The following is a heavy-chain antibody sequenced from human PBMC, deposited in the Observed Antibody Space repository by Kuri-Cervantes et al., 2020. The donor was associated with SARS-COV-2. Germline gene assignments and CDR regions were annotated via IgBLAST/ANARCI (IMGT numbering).Heavy chain of an antibody. J-gene: IGHJ4*02. CDR3: ARLLPGPVDY. D-gene: IGHD3-16*01. CDR1: GGSISSSSYY. Sequence: GSLRLSCTASGGSISSSSYYWGWIRQPPGKGLEWIGSIYYSGSTYYNPSLKSRVTISVDTSKNQFSLKLSSVTAADTAVYYCARLLPGPVDYWGQGTLVTVSS. V-gene: IGHV4-39*01. CDR2: IYYSGST.